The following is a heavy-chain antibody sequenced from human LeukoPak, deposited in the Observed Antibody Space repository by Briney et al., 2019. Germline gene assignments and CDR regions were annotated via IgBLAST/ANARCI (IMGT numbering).Heavy chain of an antibody. J-gene: IGHJ3*02. CDR2: IYTSGST. Sequence: SETLSLTCTVSGGSISSYYWSWIRQPAGKGLEWIGRIYTSGSTNYNPSLKSRVTMSVDTSKNQFSLKLSSVTAADTAVYYCALYYYDSRDDAFDIWGQGTMVTVSS. CDR1: GGSISSYY. D-gene: IGHD3-22*01. V-gene: IGHV4-4*07. CDR3: ALYYYDSRDDAFDI.